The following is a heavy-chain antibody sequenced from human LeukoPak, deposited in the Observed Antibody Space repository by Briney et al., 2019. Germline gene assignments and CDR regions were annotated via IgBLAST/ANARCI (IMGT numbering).Heavy chain of an antibody. V-gene: IGHV1-69*06. CDR1: GGTFNSYA. CDR2: IIPMSDTA. D-gene: IGHD1-26*01. CDR3: AREDDTGRYMGDDAFDI. Sequence: ASVKVSCKASGGTFNSYAISWVRQAPGQGLEWMGGIIPMSDTANYPQRFRGRLTITADIPTSTVYMELSSLRSEDTAVYYCAREDDTGRYMGDDAFDIWGQGTMVTVSS. J-gene: IGHJ3*02.